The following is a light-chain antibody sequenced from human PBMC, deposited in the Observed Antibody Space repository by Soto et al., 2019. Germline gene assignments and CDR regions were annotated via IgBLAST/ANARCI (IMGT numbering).Light chain of an antibody. V-gene: IGKV3-15*01. CDR3: QQYNNWPPIT. Sequence: EIGMTQSPATLSLSPGDRATLSCRASQSVTSKLAWHQQKPGQAPRLLIYDTSTRPTGTPARFIGSGSGTEFTLTITSLQSEDFAVYYCQQYNNWPPITFGQGTRLEIK. J-gene: IGKJ5*01. CDR1: QSVTSK. CDR2: DTS.